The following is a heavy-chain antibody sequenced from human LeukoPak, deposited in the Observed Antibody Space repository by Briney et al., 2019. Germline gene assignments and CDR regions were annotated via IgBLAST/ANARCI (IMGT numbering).Heavy chain of an antibody. J-gene: IGHJ4*02. D-gene: IGHD1-26*01. CDR1: GFTFTSYG. Sequence: GGSLRLSCAASGFTFTSYGMHWVRQAPGKGLEWVAVITYDGSNKYYADSVKGRFTISRDNSKNTLSLQMNSLRAEDTAVYYCARDLSGKYCVDSWGQGTLVTVSS. V-gene: IGHV3-30*03. CDR2: ITYDGSNK. CDR3: ARDLSGKYCVDS.